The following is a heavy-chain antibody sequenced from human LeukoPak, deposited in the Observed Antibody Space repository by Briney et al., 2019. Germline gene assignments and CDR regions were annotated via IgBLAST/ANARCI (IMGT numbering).Heavy chain of an antibody. D-gene: IGHD3-3*01. CDR1: GGSFSGYY. CDR2: INHSGST. CDR3: PWRVFGLSFDI. J-gene: IGHJ3*02. V-gene: IGHV4-34*01. Sequence: SETLSLTCAVYGGSFSGYYWSWIRQPPGKGLEWIGEINHSGSTNYNPSLKSRDTISVETSENQFSLKLSSVTAAGTPGYYCPWRVFGLSFDIWGQGTRVTVSS.